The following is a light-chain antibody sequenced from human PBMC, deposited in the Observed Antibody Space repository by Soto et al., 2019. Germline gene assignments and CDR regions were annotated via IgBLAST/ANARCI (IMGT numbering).Light chain of an antibody. J-gene: IGKJ5*01. CDR1: QDISNY. V-gene: IGKV1-33*01. CDR3: QQAASFPIT. CDR2: DAS. Sequence: DIPMNPAPSSPAASVGDRGTLTFQASQDISNYLNWYQQKLGKAPKLLIYDASNLETGVPSRFSGSGSGTDFTLTINSLQPEDFATYYCQQAASFPITFGQGTRLEIK.